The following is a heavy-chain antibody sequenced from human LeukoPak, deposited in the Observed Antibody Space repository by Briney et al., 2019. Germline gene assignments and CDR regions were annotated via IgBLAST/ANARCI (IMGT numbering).Heavy chain of an antibody. CDR1: GFTFSSYG. V-gene: IGHV3-33*01. J-gene: IGHJ4*02. CDR2: IWYDGSNK. CDR3: AREEANWGSPIDY. Sequence: GRSLRLSRAASGFTFSSYGMPWVGKAPGKGLGWVAVIWYDGSNKYYADSVKGRFTISRDNSKNTLYLQMNSLRAEDTAVYYCAREEANWGSPIDYWGQGTLVTVSS. D-gene: IGHD7-27*01.